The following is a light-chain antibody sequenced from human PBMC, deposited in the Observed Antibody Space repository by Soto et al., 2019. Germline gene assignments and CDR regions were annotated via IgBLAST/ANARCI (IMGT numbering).Light chain of an antibody. CDR1: QSVSSN. V-gene: IGKV3-15*01. Sequence: EIVMTQSPATLSVSPGERATLSCRASQSVSSNLAWYQQKPGQAPRPLIYGASTRATGIPARFSGSGSGTEFTLTISSLQSEDFAVYYCQQYNNWPFFGPGTKVDIK. CDR2: GAS. CDR3: QQYNNWPF. J-gene: IGKJ3*01.